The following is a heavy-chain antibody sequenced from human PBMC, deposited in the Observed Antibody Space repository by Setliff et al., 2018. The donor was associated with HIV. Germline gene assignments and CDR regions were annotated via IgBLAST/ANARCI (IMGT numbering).Heavy chain of an antibody. CDR1: NFSFTSYD. D-gene: IGHD1-26*01. CDR3: ARDVGVPGRGNALKY. V-gene: IGHV1-2*02. J-gene: IGHJ4*02. CDR2: VSAYSGDT. Sequence: ASVKVSCKASNFSFTSYDINWVRQAPGQGLEWMGYVSAYSGDTNYARKFQGRVTMTRDMSISTAYMELTSLTSDDTAVYFCARDVGVPGRGNALKYWAQGTLVTVSS.